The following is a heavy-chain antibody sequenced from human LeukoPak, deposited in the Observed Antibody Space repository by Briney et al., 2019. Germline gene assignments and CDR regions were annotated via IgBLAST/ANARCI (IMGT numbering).Heavy chain of an antibody. J-gene: IGHJ4*02. V-gene: IGHV4-34*01. CDR3: ARGRKTTPFDY. CDR1: GGSFGGYY. CDR2: IYYSEST. Sequence: SETLSLTCAVYGGSFGGYYWSWIRQPAGKGLEWIGNIYYSESTYYNPSLQSRVTISVDTSKNQFSLKLSSVTAADTAVYYCARGRKTTPFDYWGQGTLVTVSS. D-gene: IGHD4-11*01.